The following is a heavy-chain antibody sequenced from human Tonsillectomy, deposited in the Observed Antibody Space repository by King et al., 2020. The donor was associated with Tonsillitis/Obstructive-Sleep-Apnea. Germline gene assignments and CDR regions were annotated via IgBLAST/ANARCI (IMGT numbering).Heavy chain of an antibody. CDR3: ARDRTEEGTTVTNEGVFDY. J-gene: IGHJ4*02. CDR2: IWYDGSNK. CDR1: GFTFSSYG. D-gene: IGHD4-17*01. Sequence: VQLVESGGGVVQPGRSLRLSCAASGFTFSSYGMHWVRQAPGKGLEWVAVIWYDGSNKYYADSVKGRFTISRDNSKNTLYLQMNSLRAEDTAVYYCARDRTEEGTTVTNEGVFDYWGQGTLVTVSS. V-gene: IGHV3-33*01.